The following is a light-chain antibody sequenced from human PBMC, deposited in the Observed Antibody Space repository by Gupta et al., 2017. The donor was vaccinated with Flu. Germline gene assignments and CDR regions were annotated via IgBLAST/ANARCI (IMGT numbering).Light chain of an antibody. CDR2: END. Sequence: TVTISCTRSGGSIASNYVQWYQQRPGSSPTTLIHENDQRLSGVPERFSGSIDSSSNSASLTIYGLKTEDEADYYCQSYDNTNWIFGGGTRLTVL. CDR1: GGSIASNY. J-gene: IGLJ2*01. V-gene: IGLV6-57*01. CDR3: QSYDNTNWI.